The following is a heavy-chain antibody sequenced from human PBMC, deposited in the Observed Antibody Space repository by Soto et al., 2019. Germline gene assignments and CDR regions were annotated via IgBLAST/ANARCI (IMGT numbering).Heavy chain of an antibody. Sequence: SDTLSLTCTVSGGSINNHYWNCILHPPEKRLEWSGYIYYTGSTNYNPSLRSRGTMSVDTSKNRVSLTLPFLAAADRAIYQCPRGTWSSESCAQGSSVTVYS. V-gene: IGHV4-59*11. CDR2: IYYTGST. D-gene: IGHD1-1*01. CDR1: GGSINNHY. J-gene: IGHJ5*02. CDR3: PRGTWSSES.